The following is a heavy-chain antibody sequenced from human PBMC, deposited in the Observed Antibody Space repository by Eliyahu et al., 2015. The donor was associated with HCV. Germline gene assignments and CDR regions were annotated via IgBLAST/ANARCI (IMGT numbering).Heavy chain of an antibody. CDR1: GITFXSSA. CDR2: IAVGSGNI. J-gene: IGHJ4*02. V-gene: IGHV1-58*01. D-gene: IGHD3-3*01. Sequence: QMQLVQSGPEVKKPGTSVXVSCXASGITFXSSAVQWVRQTRGQRLEWIAWIAVGSGNIKYAQKFEDRVTITRDMSTSTAYMDLSSLRSEDSAIYYCAAVPLTPVYDFWTGKYTGPFAFWGQGTLVTVSS. CDR3: AAVPLTPVYDFWTGKYTGPFAF.